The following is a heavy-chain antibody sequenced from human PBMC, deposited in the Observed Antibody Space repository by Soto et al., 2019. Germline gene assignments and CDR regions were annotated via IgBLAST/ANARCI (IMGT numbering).Heavy chain of an antibody. CDR2: IIPIFGTA. Sequence: VASVKVSCKASGGTFSSYAISWVRQAPGQGLEWMGGIIPIFGTANYAQKFQGRVTITADESTSTAYMELSSLRSEDTAVYYCARDPVVYYDSSGYYDYWGQGALVTVSS. CDR3: ARDPVVYYDSSGYYDY. V-gene: IGHV1-69*13. J-gene: IGHJ4*02. D-gene: IGHD3-22*01. CDR1: GGTFSSYA.